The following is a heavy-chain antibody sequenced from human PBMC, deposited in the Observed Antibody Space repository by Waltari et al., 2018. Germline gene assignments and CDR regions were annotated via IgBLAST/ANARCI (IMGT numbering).Heavy chain of an antibody. CDR1: GFTFSSYA. J-gene: IGHJ4*02. V-gene: IGHV3-30*01. D-gene: IGHD3-22*01. Sequence: QVQLVESGGGVVQPGRSLRLSCAASGFTFSSYAMHWVRQAPGKGLEWVAVISYDGSNKYYADAVKGRFTISRDNSKNTLYLQMNSLRAEDTAVYYCARDEPNMIVVVITTSGIDYWGQGTLVTVSS. CDR2: ISYDGSNK. CDR3: ARDEPNMIVVVITTSGIDY.